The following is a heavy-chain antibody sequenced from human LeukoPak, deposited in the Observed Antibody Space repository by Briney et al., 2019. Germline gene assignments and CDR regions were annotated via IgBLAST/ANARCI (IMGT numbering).Heavy chain of an antibody. V-gene: IGHV3-21*01. CDR2: ISSSSSYI. CDR1: GFTFSSYS. CDR3: ARDGYSYDPDHFDY. J-gene: IGHJ4*02. Sequence: NPGGSLRLSCAASGFTFSSYSMNWVRQAPGKGLEWVSSISSSSSYIYYADSVKGRFTVSRDNAKNSLYLQMNSLRAEDTAAYYCARDGYSYDPDHFDYWGQGTLVTVSS. D-gene: IGHD5-18*01.